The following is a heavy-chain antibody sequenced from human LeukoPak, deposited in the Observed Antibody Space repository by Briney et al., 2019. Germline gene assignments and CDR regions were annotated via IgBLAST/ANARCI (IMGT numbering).Heavy chain of an antibody. CDR2: IYYSGST. Sequence: TSETLSLTCTVSGGSISSSSYYWGWIHQPPGKGLEWIGSIYYSGSTYYNPSLKSRVTISVDTSKNQFALKLSSVTAADTAVYYCAHFRGGAFDFWGQGTMVTVSA. J-gene: IGHJ3*01. V-gene: IGHV4-39*01. CDR3: AHFRGGAFDF. D-gene: IGHD3-16*01. CDR1: GGSISSSSYY.